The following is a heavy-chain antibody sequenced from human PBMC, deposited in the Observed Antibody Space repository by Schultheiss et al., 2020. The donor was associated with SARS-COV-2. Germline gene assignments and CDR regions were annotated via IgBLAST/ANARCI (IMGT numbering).Heavy chain of an antibody. J-gene: IGHJ4*02. V-gene: IGHV4-59*12. CDR1: GGSISSYY. Sequence: SETLSLTCTVSGGSISSYYWSWIRQPPGKGLEWIGSIYHSGSTYYNPSLKSRVTISVDTSKNQFSLKLSSVTAADTAVYYCARVKSVVNYSSPTGYWGQGTLVTVSS. D-gene: IGHD6-19*01. CDR3: ARVKSVVNYSSPTGY. CDR2: IYHSGST.